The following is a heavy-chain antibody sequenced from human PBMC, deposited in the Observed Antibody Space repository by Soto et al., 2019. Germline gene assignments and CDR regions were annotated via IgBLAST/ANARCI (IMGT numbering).Heavy chain of an antibody. V-gene: IGHV3-7*01. Sequence: GGSLRLSCAASGFTFSSYWMSWVRQAPGKGLEWVANIKQDGSEKYYVDSVKGRFTISRDNAKNSLYLQMNSLRAGDTAVYYCASDTARVYYGIDGWGQGTTVTVSS. CDR1: GFTFSSYW. D-gene: IGHD5-18*01. CDR2: IKQDGSEK. J-gene: IGHJ6*02. CDR3: ASDTARVYYGIDG.